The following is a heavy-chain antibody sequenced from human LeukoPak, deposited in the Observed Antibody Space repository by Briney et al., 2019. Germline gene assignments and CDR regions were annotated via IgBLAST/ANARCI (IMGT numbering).Heavy chain of an antibody. CDR1: GFTFSSNW. CDR3: AKDREDSAMISGVFDL. V-gene: IGHV3-23*01. CDR2: ISGSGGHT. Sequence: GGSLRLSCAASGFTFSSNWMTWVRQAPGKGLEWVSGISGSGGHTYNADSVEGRFTISRDNSKNTVSLQLSSLRVEDTAVYFCAKDREDSAMISGVFDLWGRGTLVTVSS. D-gene: IGHD5-18*01. J-gene: IGHJ2*01.